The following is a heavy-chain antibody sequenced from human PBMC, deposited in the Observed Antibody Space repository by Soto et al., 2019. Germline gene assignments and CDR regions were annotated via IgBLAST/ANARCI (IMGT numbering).Heavy chain of an antibody. D-gene: IGHD4-17*01. CDR3: ASPPATVTQTNDAFVI. CDR1: GGTFSSYA. Sequence: QVQLVQSGAEVKKPGSSVKVSCKASGGTFSSYAISWVRQAPGQGLEWMGGIIPIFGTANYAQKFQGRVTITADESTSTAYMELSSLRSEDTAVYYCASPPATVTQTNDAFVIWGQGTMVTVSS. CDR2: IIPIFGTA. V-gene: IGHV1-69*01. J-gene: IGHJ3*02.